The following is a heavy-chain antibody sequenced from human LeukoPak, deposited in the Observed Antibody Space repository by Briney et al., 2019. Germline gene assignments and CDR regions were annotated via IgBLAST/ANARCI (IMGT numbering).Heavy chain of an antibody. CDR2: IYTGGTT. V-gene: IGHV3-66*01. CDR3: ARDSSSYYFDY. CDR1: GFSVTSNH. J-gene: IGHJ4*02. Sequence: GGSLRLSCAASGFSVTSNHMNWVRQAPGKGLEWVSIIYTGGTTHYADSLNDRFTISRDDSINTLYLQMNSLRAEDTAVYYCARDSSSYYFDYWGQGALVTVSS. D-gene: IGHD6-6*01.